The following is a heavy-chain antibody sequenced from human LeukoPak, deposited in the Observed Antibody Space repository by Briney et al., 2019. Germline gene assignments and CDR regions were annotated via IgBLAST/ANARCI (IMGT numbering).Heavy chain of an antibody. V-gene: IGHV1-2*02. CDR3: ASTPLYDFWSGYYMRAFDI. Sequence: ASVKVSCKASGYTFTGYYMHWVRQTPGQGLEWMGWINPNSGGTNYAQKFQGRVTMTRDTSISTAYMELSRLRSDDTAVYYCASTPLYDFWSGYYMRAFDIWGQGTMVTVSS. J-gene: IGHJ3*02. CDR1: GYTFTGYY. D-gene: IGHD3-3*01. CDR2: INPNSGGT.